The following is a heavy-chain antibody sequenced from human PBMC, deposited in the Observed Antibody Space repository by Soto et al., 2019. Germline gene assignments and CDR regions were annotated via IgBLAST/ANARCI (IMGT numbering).Heavy chain of an antibody. CDR2: INHSGST. J-gene: IGHJ6*02. V-gene: IGHV4-34*01. D-gene: IGHD2-2*03. CDR3: ARRGPGYCSSTSCHYSYYGMDV. Sequence: SETLSLTCAVYGGSFSNYYWSWIRQPPGKGLEWIGEINHSGSTNYNPSLKSRVTISVDTSENQFSLKLTSVTAADTAVYYCARRGPGYCSSTSCHYSYYGMDVWGQGTTVTSP. CDR1: GGSFSNYY.